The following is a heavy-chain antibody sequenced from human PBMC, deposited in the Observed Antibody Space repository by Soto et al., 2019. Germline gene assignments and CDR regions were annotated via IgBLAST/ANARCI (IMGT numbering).Heavy chain of an antibody. CDR2: ISDYNGNT. Sequence: ASVKVSCKASGYTFTTYGISWVRQAPGQGLEWMGWISDYNGNTNYAQKFQGRATMTTDASTSTAYMELRGLRSDDTAVYYCARAPRGGVIIVITWAQIDYWGQGTLVTVSS. CDR3: ARAPRGGVIIVITWAQIDY. D-gene: IGHD3-10*01. J-gene: IGHJ4*02. V-gene: IGHV1-18*04. CDR1: GYTFTTYG.